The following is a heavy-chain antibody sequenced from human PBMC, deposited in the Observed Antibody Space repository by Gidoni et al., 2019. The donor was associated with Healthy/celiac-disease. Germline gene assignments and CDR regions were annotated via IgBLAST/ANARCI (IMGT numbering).Heavy chain of an antibody. CDR1: GFTFSSYS. Sequence: EVQLVESGGGLVKPGGSLRLSCAASGFTFSSYSMNWVRQAPGKALEWVSSISSSSSYISYADSVKGRFTISRDSAKNSLYLQMNSLRAEDTAVYYCARDRHYYDSSGYYYKDWFDPWGQGTLVTVSS. CDR3: ARDRHYYDSSGYYYKDWFDP. J-gene: IGHJ5*02. D-gene: IGHD3-22*01. V-gene: IGHV3-21*01. CDR2: ISSSSSYI.